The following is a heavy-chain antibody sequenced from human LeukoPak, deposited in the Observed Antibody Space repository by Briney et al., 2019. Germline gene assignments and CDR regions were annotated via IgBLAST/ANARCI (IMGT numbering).Heavy chain of an antibody. J-gene: IGHJ4*02. CDR1: GGTFSSYA. CDR3: ARAPIRCDSSGYYGLQNDY. CDR2: IIPIFGTA. V-gene: IGHV1-69*05. Sequence: SVKVSCKASGGTFSSYAISWVRQAPGQGLEWMGRIIPIFGTANYAQKFQGRVTVTTDESASTAYMELSSLRSEDTAVYYCARAPIRCDSSGYYGLQNDYWGQGTLVTVSS. D-gene: IGHD3-22*01.